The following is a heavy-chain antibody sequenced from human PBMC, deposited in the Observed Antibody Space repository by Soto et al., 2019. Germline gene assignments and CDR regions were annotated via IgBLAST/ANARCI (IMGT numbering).Heavy chain of an antibody. CDR1: GFTFSSYG. CDR3: ARDPPGTASFDY. V-gene: IGHV3-33*01. Sequence: QVQLVESGGGVVQPGRSLRLSCAASGFTFSSYGMHWVRQAPGKGLEWVAVIWYDGSNKYYADSVKGRFTISRDNSKNTLYLQMTSLRAEDTAVYYCARDPPGTASFDYWGQGTLVTVSS. CDR2: IWYDGSNK. J-gene: IGHJ4*02. D-gene: IGHD2-8*02.